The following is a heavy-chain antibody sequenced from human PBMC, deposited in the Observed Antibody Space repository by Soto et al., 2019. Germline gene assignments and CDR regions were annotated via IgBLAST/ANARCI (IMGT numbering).Heavy chain of an antibody. J-gene: IGHJ5*02. V-gene: IGHV3-72*01. CDR2: TRSKAKSYTT. CDR3: ARGGNEPPTDNYTDS. CDR1: GFTLSDYY. Sequence: PGGSLRVPCVVSGFTLSDYYMDWGRQAPGKGLEWIGRTRSKAKSYTTEYAASVEGRFTILRDDSRSSLFLQMNSLETDDTAVYYFARGGNEPPTDNYTDSWGQGPLVTSPQ. D-gene: IGHD3-3*01.